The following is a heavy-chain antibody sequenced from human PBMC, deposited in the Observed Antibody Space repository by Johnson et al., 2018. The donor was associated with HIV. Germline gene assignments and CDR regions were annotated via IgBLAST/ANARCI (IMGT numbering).Heavy chain of an antibody. Sequence: VQLVESGGGVVQPGRSLRLSCVASGFTFDDYDMGWVRQGPGKGLEWVSGINWNGASTGSTDFAKGRFTISRDNAKNSLYVQMNGLRVEDSALYYCARAAVYYDPSGYLTRPRAFDIWGQGTMVTVSS. V-gene: IGHV3-20*04. CDR2: INWNGAST. D-gene: IGHD3-22*01. J-gene: IGHJ3*02. CDR1: GFTFDDYD. CDR3: ARAAVYYDPSGYLTRPRAFDI.